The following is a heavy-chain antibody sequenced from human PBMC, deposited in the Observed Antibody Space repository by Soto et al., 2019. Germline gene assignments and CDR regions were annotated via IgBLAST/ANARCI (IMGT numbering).Heavy chain of an antibody. CDR1: GGSISSGDYY. J-gene: IGHJ4*02. Sequence: SETLSLTCPVSGGSISSGDYYWSWIRPYPGKGLEWIGYIYYSGSTYYNPSLKSRVTISVDTSKNQFSLKLSSVTAADTAVYNWVRREIQSSIDYWGQGTLVTVSS. CDR3: VRREIQSSIDY. V-gene: IGHV4-31*03. CDR2: IYYSGST. D-gene: IGHD1-26*01.